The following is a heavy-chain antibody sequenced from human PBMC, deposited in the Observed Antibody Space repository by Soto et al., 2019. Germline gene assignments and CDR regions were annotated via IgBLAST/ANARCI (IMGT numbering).Heavy chain of an antibody. J-gene: IGHJ5*02. Sequence: QLQLQESGSGLVKPSQTLSLTCAVSGGSISSGGYSCSCIRQPPGKGLEWIGYIYHSGSTYYNPSLKSRVTISVDRSKNQFSLKLSSVTAADTAVYYGARALYDFWSGHPNCFDPWGQGTLVTVSS. CDR3: ARALYDFWSGHPNCFDP. V-gene: IGHV4-30-2*01. CDR2: IYHSGST. D-gene: IGHD3-3*01. CDR1: GGSISSGGYS.